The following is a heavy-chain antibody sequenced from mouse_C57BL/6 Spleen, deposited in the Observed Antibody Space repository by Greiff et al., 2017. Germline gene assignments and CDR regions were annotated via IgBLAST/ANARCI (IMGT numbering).Heavy chain of an antibody. V-gene: IGHV5-16*01. CDR1: GFTFSDYY. CDR2: INYDGSST. D-gene: IGHD1-1*01. J-gene: IGHJ1*03. Sequence: EVKVVESEGGLVQPGSSMKLSCTASGFTFSDYYMAWVRQVPEKGLEWVANINYDGSSTYYLDSLKSRFIISRDNAKNILYLQMSSLKSEDTATYYCARDAYYYGSSSWYFDVWGTGTTVTVSS. CDR3: ARDAYYYGSSSWYFDV.